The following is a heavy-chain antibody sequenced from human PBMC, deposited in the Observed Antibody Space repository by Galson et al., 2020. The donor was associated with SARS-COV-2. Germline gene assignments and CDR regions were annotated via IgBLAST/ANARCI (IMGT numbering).Heavy chain of an antibody. J-gene: IGHJ2*01. Sequence: SETLSLTCTVSGGSISSGGYYWSWIRQHPGKGLEWIGYIYYSGSTYYNPSLKSRVTISVDTSKNQFSLKLSSVTAADTAVYYCARGPENSYWYVDLWGRGNLVTVSS. D-gene: IGHD1-7*01. CDR2: IYYSGST. CDR1: GGSISSGGYY. V-gene: IGHV4-31*03. CDR3: ARGPENSYWYVDL.